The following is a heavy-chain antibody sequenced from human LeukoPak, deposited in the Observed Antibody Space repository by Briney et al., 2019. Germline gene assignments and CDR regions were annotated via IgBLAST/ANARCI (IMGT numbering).Heavy chain of an antibody. J-gene: IGHJ4*02. CDR1: GYTFTVYY. Sequence: ASVKVSCKASGYTFTVYYMHWVRQAPAPGLEWMGGINHKSGGTNYAQKLQGRVTMTTDTSTSTAYMELRSLRSDDTAVYYCARNNIAVAGTYDYWGQGTLVTVSS. V-gene: IGHV1-2*02. CDR2: INHKSGGT. D-gene: IGHD6-19*01. CDR3: ARNNIAVAGTYDY.